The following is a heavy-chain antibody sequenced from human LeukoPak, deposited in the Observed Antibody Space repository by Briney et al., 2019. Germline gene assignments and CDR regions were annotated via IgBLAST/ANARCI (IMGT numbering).Heavy chain of an antibody. D-gene: IGHD1-26*01. Sequence: PGGSLRLSCAASGFTFSNAWMSWVRQAPGKGLEWVGRIKSKTDGGTTDYAAPVKGRFTISRDDSKNTLYLQMNSLKTEDTAVYYCTTEDSGSYLGWFDPWGQGTLVTVSS. CDR3: TTEDSGSYLGWFDP. CDR2: IKSKTDGGTT. J-gene: IGHJ5*02. CDR1: GFTFSNAW. V-gene: IGHV3-15*01.